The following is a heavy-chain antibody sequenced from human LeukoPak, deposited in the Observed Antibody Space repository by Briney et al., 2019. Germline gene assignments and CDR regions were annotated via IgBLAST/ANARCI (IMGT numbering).Heavy chain of an antibody. CDR3: GRLAHNAWYAIDF. D-gene: IGHD2-2*01. V-gene: IGHV3-74*01. J-gene: IGHJ4*02. Sequence: GGSLRLSCAASGLTFSSHWMHWVRQAPGKGLVWVSRITNDGSSTTYADSVKGRFTISRDNAKNMLYLQVNSLRAEDTAVYYCGRLAHNAWYAIDFWGQGTLVTVSS. CDR1: GLTFSSHW. CDR2: ITNDGSST.